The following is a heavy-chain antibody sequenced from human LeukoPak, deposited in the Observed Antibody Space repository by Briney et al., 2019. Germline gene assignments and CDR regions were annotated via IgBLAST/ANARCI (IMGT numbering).Heavy chain of an antibody. D-gene: IGHD6-6*01. CDR2: INPTGGST. Sequence: GVSVKVSCKATGYTFPSYFMHWVRQAHGQGLEWMGIINPTGGSTTYAQKFQGRVTMTRDTSTSTVYMELSGLRSDDTAVYYCARTAARRFDYWGQGTLVTVSS. CDR3: ARTAARRFDY. J-gene: IGHJ4*02. V-gene: IGHV1-46*01. CDR1: GYTFPSYF.